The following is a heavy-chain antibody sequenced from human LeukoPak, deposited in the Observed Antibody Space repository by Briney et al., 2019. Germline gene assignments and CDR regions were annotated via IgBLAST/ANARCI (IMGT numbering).Heavy chain of an antibody. J-gene: IGHJ6*02. CDR1: GFSFSSYG. D-gene: IGHD2-2*01. Sequence: GGSLRLSCAASGFSFSSYGMRWVRQAPGKGLEWVGDIWYDGSHTYYADSVKGRFTISRGNSMNTLYMQMNSLRGEDAAVYYCVRGGYCSGTSCAHYDGMDVWGQGTTVTVSS. V-gene: IGHV3-33*01. CDR2: IWYDGSHT. CDR3: VRGGYCSGTSCAHYDGMDV.